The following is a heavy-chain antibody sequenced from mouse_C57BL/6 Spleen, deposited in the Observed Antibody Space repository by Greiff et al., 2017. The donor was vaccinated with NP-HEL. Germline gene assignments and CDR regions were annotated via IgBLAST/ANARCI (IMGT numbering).Heavy chain of an antibody. CDR1: GFTFSSYA. CDR3: ARDGTTVVATPFAY. Sequence: EVQGVESGGGLVKPGGSLKLSCAASGFTFSSYAMSWVRQTPEKRLEWVATISDGGSYTYYPDNVKGRFTISRDNAKNNLYLQMSHLKSEDTAMYYCARDGTTVVATPFAYGGQGTLVTVSA. CDR2: ISDGGSYT. V-gene: IGHV5-4*01. D-gene: IGHD1-1*01. J-gene: IGHJ3*01.